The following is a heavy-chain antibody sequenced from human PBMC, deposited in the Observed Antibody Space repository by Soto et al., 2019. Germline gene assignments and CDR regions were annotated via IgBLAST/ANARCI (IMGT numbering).Heavy chain of an antibody. D-gene: IGHD4-4*01. V-gene: IGHV3-7*01. CDR2: IKQDGSEK. CDR1: GFTFGSYW. CDR3: ARGALTTPSVV. Sequence: PGGSLRLSCAASGFTFGSYWMSWVRQAPGKGLEWVANIKQDGSEKYYVDSVKGRFTISRDNAKNSLYLQMNSLRAEDTAVYYCARGALTTPSVVWGQGTLVTVSS. J-gene: IGHJ4*02.